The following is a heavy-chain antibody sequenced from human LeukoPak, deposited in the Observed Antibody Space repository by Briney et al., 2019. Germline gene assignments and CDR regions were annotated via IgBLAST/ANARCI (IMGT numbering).Heavy chain of an antibody. CDR1: GGSISSSSYY. CDR3: ARVSSAQDYGSGSYYSRYYYYYMDV. V-gene: IGHV4-39*07. Sequence: PSETLSLTCTVSGGSISSSSYYWGWIRQPPGKGLEWIGSIYYSGSTYYNPSLKSRVTISVDTSKNQFSLKLSSVTAADTAVYYCARVSSAQDYGSGSYYSRYYYYYMDVWGKGTTVTISS. D-gene: IGHD3-10*01. J-gene: IGHJ6*03. CDR2: IYYSGST.